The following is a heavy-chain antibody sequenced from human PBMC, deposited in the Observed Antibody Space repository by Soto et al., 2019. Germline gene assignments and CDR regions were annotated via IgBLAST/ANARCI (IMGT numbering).Heavy chain of an antibody. D-gene: IGHD2-8*01. Sequence: GSLRLSCAASGFTVSSHAMSWVRQAPGKGLEWVSSISGSGDGTYYGDSVKGRFTISRDSSSSTLYLEMKNLRGEDTAVYFCTRSRRSILMVYGFGGMDVWGQGT. V-gene: IGHV3-23*01. CDR3: TRSRRSILMVYGFGGMDV. J-gene: IGHJ6*02. CDR2: ISGSGDGT. CDR1: GFTVSSHA.